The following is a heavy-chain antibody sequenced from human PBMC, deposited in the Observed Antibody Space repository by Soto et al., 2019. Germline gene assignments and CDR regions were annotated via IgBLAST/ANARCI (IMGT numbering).Heavy chain of an antibody. Sequence: ASVTLSCQASGYTFTGYYMHLVRQAPGQGLEWMGWINPNSGGTNYAQKFQGWVTMTRDTSISTAYMELSRLRSDDTAVYYCARVDRGAGAGYYYGMDVWGQGTKVTSP. CDR2: INPNSGGT. J-gene: IGHJ6*02. V-gene: IGHV1-2*04. CDR1: GYTFTGYY. CDR3: ARVDRGAGAGYYYGMDV. D-gene: IGHD1-26*01.